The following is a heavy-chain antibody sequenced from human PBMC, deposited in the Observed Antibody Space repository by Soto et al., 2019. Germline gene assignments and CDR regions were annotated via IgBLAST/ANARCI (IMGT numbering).Heavy chain of an antibody. CDR2: IYYSGST. J-gene: IGHJ4*02. D-gene: IGHD3-10*01. CDR3: ARTVWFGEYYFDY. CDR1: GGSISSYY. V-gene: IGHV4-59*01. Sequence: SETLSLTCTVSGGSISSYYWSWIRQPPGKGLEWIGYIYYSGSTNYNPSLKSRVTTSVDTSKNQFSPKLSSVTAADTAVYYCARTVWFGEYYFDYWGQGTLVTVSS.